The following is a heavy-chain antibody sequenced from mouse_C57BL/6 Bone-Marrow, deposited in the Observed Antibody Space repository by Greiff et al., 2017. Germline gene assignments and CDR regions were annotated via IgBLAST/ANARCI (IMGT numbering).Heavy chain of an antibody. CDR1: GYTFTSYW. Sequence: VQLQQPGAELVMPGASVKLSCKASGYTFTSYWMHWVKQRPGQGLEWIGEIDPSDSYTNYNQKFKGKSTLTVDKSSSTAYMQLSSLTSEDSAVYYCAIEDHYGSSYYAMDYWGQGTSVTVSS. D-gene: IGHD1-1*01. J-gene: IGHJ4*01. CDR3: AIEDHYGSSYYAMDY. V-gene: IGHV1-69*01. CDR2: IDPSDSYT.